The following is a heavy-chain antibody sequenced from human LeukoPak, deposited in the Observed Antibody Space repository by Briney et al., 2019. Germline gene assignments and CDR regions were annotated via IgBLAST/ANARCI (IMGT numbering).Heavy chain of an antibody. CDR2: ISYDGSNK. J-gene: IGHJ4*02. D-gene: IGHD3-22*01. Sequence: SGGSLRLSCAASGFTFSSYAMHWVRQAPGKGLEWVAVISYDGSNKYYADSVKGRFTISRDNSKNTLYLQMNSLRAEDTAVYYCARDLGGSSGRDYWGQGTLVTVSS. V-gene: IGHV3-30-3*01. CDR3: ARDLGGSSGRDY. CDR1: GFTFSSYA.